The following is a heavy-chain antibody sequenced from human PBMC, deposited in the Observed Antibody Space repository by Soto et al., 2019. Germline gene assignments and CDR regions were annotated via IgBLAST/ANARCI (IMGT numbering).Heavy chain of an antibody. Sequence: EVQLVESGGGLVKPGGSLRLSCAASGFTFSNAWMNWVRQAPGKGLEWVGRIKSKTDGGTTDYAAPVKGRFTISRDDSKNTLYLQMNSLKTEDTAVYYCTTSQLWSSSQHPKGRKTNWFDPWGQGTLVTVSS. J-gene: IGHJ5*02. D-gene: IGHD5-18*01. CDR3: TTSQLWSSSQHPKGRKTNWFDP. CDR2: IKSKTDGGTT. V-gene: IGHV3-15*07. CDR1: GFTFSNAW.